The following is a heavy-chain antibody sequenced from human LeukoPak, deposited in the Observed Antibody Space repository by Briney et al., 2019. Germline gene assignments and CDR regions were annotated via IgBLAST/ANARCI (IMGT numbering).Heavy chain of an antibody. CDR3: ARDTREVAVAGNNYYYYYMDV. Sequence: SETLSLTCAVSGGSNSSGGYSWSWIRQPPGKGLEWIGYIYYSGSTYYNPSLKSRVTISVDTSKNQFSLKLSSVTAADTAVYYCARDTREVAVAGNNYYYYYMDVWGKGTTVTVSS. J-gene: IGHJ6*03. CDR1: GGSNSSGGYS. D-gene: IGHD6-19*01. CDR2: IYYSGST. V-gene: IGHV4-30-4*07.